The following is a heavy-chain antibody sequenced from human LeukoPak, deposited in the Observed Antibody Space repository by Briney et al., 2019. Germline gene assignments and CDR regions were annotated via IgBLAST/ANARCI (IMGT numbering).Heavy chain of an antibody. CDR3: AKLTSSGYYQDAFDI. D-gene: IGHD3-22*01. CDR2: ISWNSGSI. Sequence: GGSLRLSCAAYGFTFDDYAMHWVRQAPGKGLEWVSGISWNSGSIGYADSVKGRFTISRDNAKNSLYLQMNSLRAEDTALYYCAKLTSSGYYQDAFDIWGQGTMVTVSS. J-gene: IGHJ3*02. CDR1: GFTFDDYA. V-gene: IGHV3-9*01.